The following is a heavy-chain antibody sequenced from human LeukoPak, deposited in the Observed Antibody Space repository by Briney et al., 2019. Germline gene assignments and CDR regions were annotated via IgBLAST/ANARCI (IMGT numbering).Heavy chain of an antibody. CDR3: AKEAYVNAVVYY. CDR2: LRFDGSNE. CDR1: GFNFSGYA. J-gene: IGHJ4*01. D-gene: IGHD2-21*01. V-gene: IGHV3-30*02. Sequence: GGSLRLSCAASGFNFSGYAMHWVRLVPGRGLEWVAFLRFDGSNEKYAESLKGRFTISRDNSKDTLYLQINTLRVDDSAVYYCAKEAYVNAVVYYWGQGTLGHVS.